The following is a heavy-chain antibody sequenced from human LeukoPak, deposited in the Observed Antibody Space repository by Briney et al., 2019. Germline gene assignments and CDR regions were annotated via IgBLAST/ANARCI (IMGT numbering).Heavy chain of an antibody. CDR3: AGSMASWVSDAFDI. D-gene: IGHD2-8*01. J-gene: IGHJ3*02. Sequence: SETLSLTCAASGGSISSGGYSWSWIRQPPGKGLEWIGYIYHSGSTYYNPSLKSRVTISVDRSKNQFSLKLSSVTAADTAVYYCAGSMASWVSDAFDIWGQGTMVTVSS. CDR1: GGSISSGGYS. CDR2: IYHSGST. V-gene: IGHV4-30-2*01.